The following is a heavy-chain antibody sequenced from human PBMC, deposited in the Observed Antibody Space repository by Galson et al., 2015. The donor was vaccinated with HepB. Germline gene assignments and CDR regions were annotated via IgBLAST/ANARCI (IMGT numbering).Heavy chain of an antibody. CDR2: ILRSGGST. Sequence: SLRLSCAASGFTFSSYAITWVRQAPGKGLEWVSGILRSGGSTHYADSVQGRFTISRDSSKNTLYLQMNNLRAEDTAVYYCAKGLGARRPNYYYYYRDVWGKGTTVTVSS. CDR3: AKGLGARRPNYYYYYRDV. CDR1: GFTFSSYA. D-gene: IGHD6-6*01. V-gene: IGHV3-23*01. J-gene: IGHJ6*03.